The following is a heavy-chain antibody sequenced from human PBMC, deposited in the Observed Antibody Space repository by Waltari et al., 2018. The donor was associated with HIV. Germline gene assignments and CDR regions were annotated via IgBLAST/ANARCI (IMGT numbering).Heavy chain of an antibody. J-gene: IGHJ4*02. Sequence: QVQLVQSGAQVKKPGASVKVSCKASGYPFTTSVIMWVRQAPGQGLEWLGWIGTYNGNADFAPKTQVRIHLTIDTSTSTAYMELTSLRSDDTAVYYCARSHCAVTSCGSIDYWGQGTLVTVSS. V-gene: IGHV1-18*01. CDR3: ARSHCAVTSCGSIDY. CDR1: GYPFTTSV. D-gene: IGHD4-17*01. CDR2: IGTYNGNA.